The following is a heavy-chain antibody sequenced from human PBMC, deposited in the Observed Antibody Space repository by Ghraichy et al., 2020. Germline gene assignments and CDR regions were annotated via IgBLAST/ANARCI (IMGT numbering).Heavy chain of an antibody. V-gene: IGHV4-59*01. CDR3: ARDRRKFWTLRSGAFDI. Sequence: SETLSLTCTVSGGSISSYYWSWIRQPPGKGLEWIGYIYYSGSTNYNPSLKSRVTISVDTSKNQFSLKLSSVTAADTAVYYCARDRRKFWTLRSGAFDIWGQGTMVTVSS. D-gene: IGHD3/OR15-3a*01. J-gene: IGHJ3*02. CDR2: IYYSGST. CDR1: GGSISSYY.